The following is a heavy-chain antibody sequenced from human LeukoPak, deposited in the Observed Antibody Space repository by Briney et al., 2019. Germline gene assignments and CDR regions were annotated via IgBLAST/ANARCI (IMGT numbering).Heavy chain of an antibody. D-gene: IGHD3-22*01. CDR3: AKDWYLNYYDSSGYLDY. J-gene: IGHJ4*02. CDR2: ISSSSSYI. Sequence: PGGSLRLSCAASGFTFSSYSMNWVRQAPGKGLEWVSSISSSSSYIYYADSVKGRFTISRDNAKNSLYLQMNSLRAEDTAVYYCAKDWYLNYYDSSGYLDYWGQGTLVTVSS. CDR1: GFTFSSYS. V-gene: IGHV3-21*04.